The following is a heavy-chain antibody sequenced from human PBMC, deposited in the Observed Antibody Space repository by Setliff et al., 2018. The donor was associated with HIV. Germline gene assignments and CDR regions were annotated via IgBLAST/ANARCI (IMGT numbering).Heavy chain of an antibody. CDR3: AGGLNYYGSGSYLPLGY. J-gene: IGHJ4*02. CDR2: IAHSGST. D-gene: IGHD3-10*01. V-gene: IGHV4-34*01. CDR1: GGSFNDYY. Sequence: SSETLSLTCAVYGGSFNDYYWTWIRQPPGKGLEWIGEIAHSGSTKYHASLKRRVTISIDTAKNQISLKLSSVTAADTAVYYCAGGLNYYGSGSYLPLGYWGQGTLVTVSS.